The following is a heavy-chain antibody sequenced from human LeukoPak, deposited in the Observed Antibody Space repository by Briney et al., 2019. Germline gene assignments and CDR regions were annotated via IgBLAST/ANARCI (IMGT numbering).Heavy chain of an antibody. CDR3: AKIAVAGPRLGDYYYYYMDV. Sequence: GGSLRLSCAASGFTFSSYGMHWVRQAPGKGLEWVAVISYDGSNKYYADSVKGRFTISRDNSKNTLYLQMNSLRAEDTAVYYCAKIAVAGPRLGDYYYYYMDVWGKGTTVTVSS. CDR1: GFTFSSYG. V-gene: IGHV3-30*18. J-gene: IGHJ6*03. CDR2: ISYDGSNK. D-gene: IGHD6-19*01.